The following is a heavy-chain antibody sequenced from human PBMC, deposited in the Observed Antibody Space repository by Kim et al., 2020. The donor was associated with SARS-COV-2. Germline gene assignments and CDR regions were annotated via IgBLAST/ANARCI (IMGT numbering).Heavy chain of an antibody. V-gene: IGHV1-3*01. Sequence: ASVKVSCKASGYTFTSYAMHWVRQAPGQRLEWMGWINAGNGKTKYSQKFQGRVTITRDTSASTAYMELSSLRSEDTAVYYCARELLIGMVWYDSSGPNHYSFDYCGQGTLVTVS. CDR1: GYTFTSYA. J-gene: IGHJ4*02. CDR3: ARELLIGMVWYDSSGPNHYSFDY. D-gene: IGHD3-22*01. CDR2: INAGNGKT.